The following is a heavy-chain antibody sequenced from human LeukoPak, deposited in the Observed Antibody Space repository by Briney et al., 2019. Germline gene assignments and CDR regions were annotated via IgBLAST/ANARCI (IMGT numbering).Heavy chain of an antibody. CDR3: ARGLGDYGDCVDCPYFDY. J-gene: IGHJ4*02. Sequence: VASVKVSCKASGGTFSSYAISWVRQAPGQGLEWMGGIIPIFGTANYAQKFQGRVTITADKSTSTAYMELSSLRSEDTAVYYCARGLGDYGDCVDCPYFDYWGQGTLVTVSS. V-gene: IGHV1-69*06. CDR2: IIPIFGTA. CDR1: GGTFSSYA. D-gene: IGHD4-17*01.